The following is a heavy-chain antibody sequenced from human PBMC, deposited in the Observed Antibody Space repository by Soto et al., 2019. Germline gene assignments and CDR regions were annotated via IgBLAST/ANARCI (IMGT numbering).Heavy chain of an antibody. Sequence: QVQLVQSGAEVRKPGASVRLSCETSGYNFNQYYIHWVRQAPGQGLEWMGIINLRGGTTEYAHKFRGRVTVTGETSTSTAYMQLSSLRPDDTAVYFCARGPDDSDDPRWDYWGQGTLVTVSS. D-gene: IGHD4-17*01. CDR1: GYNFNQYY. J-gene: IGHJ4*02. CDR2: INLRGGTT. CDR3: ARGPDDSDDPRWDY. V-gene: IGHV1-46*02.